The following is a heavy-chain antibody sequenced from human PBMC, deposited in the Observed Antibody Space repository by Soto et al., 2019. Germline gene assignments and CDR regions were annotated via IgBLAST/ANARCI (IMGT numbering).Heavy chain of an antibody. Sequence: EASVKVSCKASGYTFTSYYMHWARQAPGQGLEWMGIINPSGGSTSYAQKFQGRVTMTRDTSTSTVYMELSSLRSEDTAVYYCARDGGSGWYEYYFDYWGQGTLVTVSS. CDR3: ARDGGSGWYEYYFDY. CDR1: GYTFTSYY. CDR2: INPSGGST. J-gene: IGHJ4*02. V-gene: IGHV1-46*01. D-gene: IGHD6-19*01.